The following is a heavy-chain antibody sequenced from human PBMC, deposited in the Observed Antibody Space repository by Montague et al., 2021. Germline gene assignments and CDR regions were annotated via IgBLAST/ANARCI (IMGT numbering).Heavy chain of an antibody. V-gene: IGHV4-38-2*02. CDR2: VSHGGRT. Sequence: SETLSLTCTVSRSLINSDYYCGWIRQPRGKGLEWMGSVSHGGRTYYNPSLKRRVTISVDTSNNHFSLKLSSVTAADTAMYYCARVRDRYYYMDIWGKGTTITVSS. CDR1: RSLINSDYY. CDR3: ARVRDRYYYMDI. J-gene: IGHJ6*03.